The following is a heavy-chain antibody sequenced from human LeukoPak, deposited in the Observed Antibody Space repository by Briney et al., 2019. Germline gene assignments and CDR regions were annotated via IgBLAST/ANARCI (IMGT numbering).Heavy chain of an antibody. V-gene: IGHV3-66*01. CDR2: IYSSGRT. CDR3: AELGITMIGGV. Sequence: GGSLRLSCAASGFIVSSNSMTWVRQAPGKGLEWVSVIYSSGRTEYAGSVKGRFIIFRDSSKNTLYLQMNSLRAEDTAVYYCAELGITMIGGVWGKGTTVTISS. CDR1: GFIVSSNS. D-gene: IGHD3-10*02. J-gene: IGHJ6*04.